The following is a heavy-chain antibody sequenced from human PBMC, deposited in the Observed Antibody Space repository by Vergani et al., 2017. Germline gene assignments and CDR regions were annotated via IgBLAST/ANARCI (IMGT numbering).Heavy chain of an antibody. V-gene: IGHV1-69*02. J-gene: IGHJ6*03. CDR1: GGTFSSYT. CDR3: ARGGITGTKNLYYYMDV. Sequence: QVQLVQSGAEVKKPGSSVKVSCKASGGTFSSYTISWVRQAPGQGLEWMGRIIPILGIANYAQKFQGRVTITADKSTSTAYMELSSLRSEDTAVYYCARGGITGTKNLYYYMDVGRRATTVTASS. D-gene: IGHD1-20*01. CDR2: IIPILGIA.